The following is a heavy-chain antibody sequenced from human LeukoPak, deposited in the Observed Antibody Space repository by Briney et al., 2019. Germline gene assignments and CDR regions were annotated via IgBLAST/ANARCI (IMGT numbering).Heavy chain of an antibody. CDR1: GGSISSGSYY. V-gene: IGHV4-61*02. J-gene: IGHJ4*02. D-gene: IGHD4-17*01. CDR3: ARGTTAHLFEDY. Sequence: SQTLSLTCTVPGGSISSGSYYWSWIRQPAGKGLEWIGRIYTSGSTNSNPSLKSRVTISVDTSKNQFSLKLSSVTAADTAVYYCARGTTAHLFEDYWGQGTLVTVSS. CDR2: IYTSGST.